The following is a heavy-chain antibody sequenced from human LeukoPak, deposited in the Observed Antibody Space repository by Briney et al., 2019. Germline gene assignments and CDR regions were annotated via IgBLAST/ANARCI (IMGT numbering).Heavy chain of an antibody. CDR3: AKDPRVGSRVATPCH. J-gene: IGHJ4*02. Sequence: PGGSLRLSCAASGFTFTSYAMLGVRQAPGGGRVGLSAISGRGGNTYYADPVKGPFTISRDNSKSKMFLQMNSLRAEDTAVYYCAKDPRVGSRVATPCHWGQGTLVTVSS. CDR1: GFTFTSYA. CDR2: ISGRGGNT. V-gene: IGHV3-23*01. D-gene: IGHD5-24*01.